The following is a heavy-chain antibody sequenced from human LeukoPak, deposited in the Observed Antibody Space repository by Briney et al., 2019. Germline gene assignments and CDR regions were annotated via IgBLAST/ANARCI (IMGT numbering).Heavy chain of an antibody. V-gene: IGHV4-38-2*01. CDR2: IYHSGST. J-gene: IGHJ5*02. CDR3: ARPVYGSSAGNWFDP. D-gene: IGHD1-26*01. CDR1: GYSISSGYY. Sequence: SETLSLTCAVSGYSISSGYYWGWIRQPPGKGLEWIGSIYHSGSTYYNPSLKSRVTISVGTSKNQFSLKLSSVTAADTAVYYCARPVYGSSAGNWFDPWGQGTLVTVSS.